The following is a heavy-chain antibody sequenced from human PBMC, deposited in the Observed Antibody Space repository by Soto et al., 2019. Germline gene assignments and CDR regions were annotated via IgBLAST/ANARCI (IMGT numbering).Heavy chain of an antibody. J-gene: IGHJ6*02. CDR3: ANRYSSSAIYYYGMDV. CDR1: GFTFSSYA. D-gene: IGHD6-6*01. V-gene: IGHV3-23*01. Sequence: EVQLLESGGGLVQPGGSLRLSCAASGFTFSSYAMSWVRQAPGKGLEWVSAISGSGGSTYYADSVKGRFTISRDNSKNTLYLQMNSLRAEDTAVYYCANRYSSSAIYYYGMDVWGQGTTVTVSS. CDR2: ISGSGGST.